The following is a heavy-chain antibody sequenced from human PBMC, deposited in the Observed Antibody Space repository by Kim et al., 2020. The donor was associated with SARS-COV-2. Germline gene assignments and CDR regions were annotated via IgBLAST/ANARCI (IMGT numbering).Heavy chain of an antibody. CDR1: GFTFSRRA. Sequence: GGSLRLSCAASGFTFSRRAMSWVRQVPGKGLEWIASVNNNNNPYYADSVKGRFTVSRDITKDTLYLQMNSLRADDTALYYCAKDHPSSGWPTFDSWGQAT. CDR3: AKDHPSSGWPTFDS. D-gene: IGHD6-19*01. V-gene: IGHV3-23*05. J-gene: IGHJ4*02. CDR2: VNNNNNP.